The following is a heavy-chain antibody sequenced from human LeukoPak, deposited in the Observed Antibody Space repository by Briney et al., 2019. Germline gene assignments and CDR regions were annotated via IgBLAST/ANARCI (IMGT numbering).Heavy chain of an antibody. Sequence: PGGSLRLSCAASGFTFSSYDMHWVRQATGKGLEWVSAIDTAGDTYYPGSVKGRLTISRENAKNSLYLKMNRRRAGDTAVYYCGRVGEAGKGFDYWGQGTLVTVSS. V-gene: IGHV3-13*01. CDR2: IDTAGDT. CDR3: GRVGEAGKGFDY. CDR1: GFTFSSYD. D-gene: IGHD6-19*01. J-gene: IGHJ4*02.